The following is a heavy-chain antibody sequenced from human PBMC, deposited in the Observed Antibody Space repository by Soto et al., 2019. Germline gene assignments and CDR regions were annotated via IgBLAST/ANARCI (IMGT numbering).Heavy chain of an antibody. J-gene: IGHJ4*02. Sequence: EVQLVESGGGLVKPGGSLRLSCAASGFTFSSYSMNWVRQAPGKGLEWVSSISSSSSYIYYADSVKGRFTISRDNAKNSLYLQMNSLRAEDTAVYYGARDPRDEYYFDYWGQGTLVTVSS. CDR1: GFTFSSYS. CDR3: ARDPRDEYYFDY. V-gene: IGHV3-21*01. CDR2: ISSSSSYI.